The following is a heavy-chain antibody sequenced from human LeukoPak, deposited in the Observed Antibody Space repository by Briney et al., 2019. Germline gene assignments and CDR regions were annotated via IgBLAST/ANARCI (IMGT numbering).Heavy chain of an antibody. Sequence: SETLSLTCTVSGGSISSYYWSWIRQPPGKGLEWIGYIYYSGSTNYNPSLKSRVTISVDTSKDQFSLKLSSVTAADTAVYYCARDLEWLIFDYWGQGTLVTVSS. CDR1: GGSISSYY. J-gene: IGHJ4*02. CDR2: IYYSGST. CDR3: ARDLEWLIFDY. V-gene: IGHV4-59*01. D-gene: IGHD6-19*01.